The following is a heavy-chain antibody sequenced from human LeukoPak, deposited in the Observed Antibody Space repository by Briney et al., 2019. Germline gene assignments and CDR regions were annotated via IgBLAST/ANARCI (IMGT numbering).Heavy chain of an antibody. V-gene: IGHV3-48*01. CDR1: GFTFSSYS. CDR3: AKGDYYDSSGPPDIVDY. D-gene: IGHD3-22*01. Sequence: GGSLRLSCAASGFTFSSYSMNWVRQAPGKGLEWVSYISSSSSTIYYADSVKGRFTISRDNSKNTLYLQMNSLRAEDTAVYYCAKGDYYDSSGPPDIVDYWGQGTLVTVSS. CDR2: ISSSSSTI. J-gene: IGHJ4*02.